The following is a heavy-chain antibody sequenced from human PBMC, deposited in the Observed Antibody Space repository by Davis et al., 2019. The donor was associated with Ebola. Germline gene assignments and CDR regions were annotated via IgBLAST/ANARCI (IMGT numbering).Heavy chain of an antibody. CDR1: GYTFRSYG. CDR2: INSHNGNT. V-gene: IGHV1-18*01. Sequence: AASVKVSCKASGYTFRSYGISWVRQAPGQGLEWMGWINSHNGNTNYAQKLQGRVTMTTDTSTSTAYMELRSLRSDDTAVYYCARDQSQDYSNYTQVRFDPWGQGTLVTVS. D-gene: IGHD4-11*01. CDR3: ARDQSQDYSNYTQVRFDP. J-gene: IGHJ5*02.